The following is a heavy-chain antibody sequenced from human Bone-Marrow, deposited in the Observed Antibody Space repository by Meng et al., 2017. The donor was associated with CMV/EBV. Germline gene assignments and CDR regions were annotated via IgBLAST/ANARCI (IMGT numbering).Heavy chain of an antibody. V-gene: IGHV3-33*01. CDR1: GFTFSSYG. J-gene: IGHJ4*02. CDR2: IWYDGSNK. Sequence: GGSLRLSCAASGFTFSSYGMHWVRQAPGKGLEWVAVIWYDGSNKYYADSVKGRFTISRDNSKNTLYLQMNSLRAEDTAVYYCARGGRQRGYSYGFEGYFDYWGQGTLVTVSS. CDR3: ARGGRQRGYSYGFEGYFDY. D-gene: IGHD5-18*01.